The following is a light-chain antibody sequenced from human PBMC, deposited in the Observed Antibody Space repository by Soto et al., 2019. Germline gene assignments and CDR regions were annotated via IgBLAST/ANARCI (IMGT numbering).Light chain of an antibody. CDR2: EDV. CDR3: CSYAGGRSLI. Sequence: QSALTQPASVSGSPGQSLTISCTGTSSDVGRYSLVSWYQQHPGKAPKLIIYEDVERPSGVSYRFSGSKSGNTASLTISGLQTEDEADYYCCSYAGGRSLIFGGGTKLTVL. CDR1: SSDVGRYSL. V-gene: IGLV2-23*01. J-gene: IGLJ2*01.